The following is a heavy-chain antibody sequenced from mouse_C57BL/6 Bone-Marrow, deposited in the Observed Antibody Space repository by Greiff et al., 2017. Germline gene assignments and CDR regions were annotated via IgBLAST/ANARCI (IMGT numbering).Heavy chain of an antibody. CDR1: GYTFTDYY. J-gene: IGHJ4*01. V-gene: IGHV1-26*01. CDR2: INPNNGGT. D-gene: IGHD4-1*01. CDR3: APKLGHAMDY. Sequence: EVQLQQSGPELVKPGASVKISCKASGYTFTDYYMNWVKQSHGKSLEWIGDINPNNGGTSYNQKFKGKATLTVDKSSSTAYMELRSLTSEDSAVYYCAPKLGHAMDYWGQGTSVTVSS.